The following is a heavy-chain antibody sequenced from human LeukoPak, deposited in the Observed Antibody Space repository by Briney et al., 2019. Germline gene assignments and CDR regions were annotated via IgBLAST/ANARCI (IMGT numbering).Heavy chain of an antibody. J-gene: IGHJ6*04. CDR2: IINSGRDA. Sequence: GRSLRLSCAASGFTFSDHYMTWIRPAPGKGLEWGLYIINSGRDADYSDSVRGRFTTSRDNAQNSLYLKMNSLRPEDAAIYYCGRGHFGLDVWGKGTTVTVSS. CDR3: GRGHFGLDV. V-gene: IGHV3-11*06. CDR1: GFTFSDHY.